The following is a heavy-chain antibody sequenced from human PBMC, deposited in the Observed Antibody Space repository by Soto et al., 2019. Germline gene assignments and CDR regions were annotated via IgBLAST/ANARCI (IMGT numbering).Heavy chain of an antibody. J-gene: IGHJ3*02. Sequence: GGSLRLSCAASGFTFSSYGMHWVRQAPGKGLEWVAVIWYDGSNKYYADSVKGRFTISRDNSKNTLYLQMNSLRAEDTAVYYCERDTIAVAEFDAFDIWGQGTMVTVSS. D-gene: IGHD6-19*01. CDR2: IWYDGSNK. V-gene: IGHV3-33*01. CDR3: ERDTIAVAEFDAFDI. CDR1: GFTFSSYG.